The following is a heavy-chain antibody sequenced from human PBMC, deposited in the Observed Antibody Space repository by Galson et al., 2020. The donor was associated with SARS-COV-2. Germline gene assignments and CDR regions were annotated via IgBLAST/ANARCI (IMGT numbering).Heavy chain of an antibody. CDR3: ARDLLNAFDI. CDR1: GFTFSSYS. J-gene: IGHJ3*02. Sequence: LTCAASGFTFSSYSMNWVRQAPGKGLEWVSVLHSGGGTYYADSVKGRFTISRDNSKNTLYLQMNSLRAEDTAMYYCARDLLNAFDIWGQGTMVTVSS. CDR2: LHSGGGT. D-gene: IGHD2-15*01. V-gene: IGHV3-53*05.